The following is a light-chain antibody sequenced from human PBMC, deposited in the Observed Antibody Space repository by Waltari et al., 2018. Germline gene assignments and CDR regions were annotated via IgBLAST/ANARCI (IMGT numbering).Light chain of an antibody. CDR1: SSNIGTNY. CDR2: WNN. CDR3: AAWDDKLKAWL. J-gene: IGLJ3*02. V-gene: IGLV1-47*01. Sequence: QSVLTQPPSASGTPGQRITVSCSGGSSNIGTNYVHWYQQLPGTAPKLLISWNNQRPYAVPDRFPGSKSGTSASLAISGLQSEDEADYFCAAWDDKLKAWLFGGGTKVTVL.